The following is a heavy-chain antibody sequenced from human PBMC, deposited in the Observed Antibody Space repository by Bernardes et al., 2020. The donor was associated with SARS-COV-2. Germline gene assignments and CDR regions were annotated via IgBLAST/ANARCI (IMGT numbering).Heavy chain of an antibody. Sequence: GGSLRLSCAASGFTFSSYAMSWVRQAPGMGLEWVATTGGAGGSAHYADFVKGRFAISRDNSRNTLFLQMNSLRAEDTAIYYCAKDRDIRLMGHGMDVWGQGTTVTVSS. V-gene: IGHV3-23*01. J-gene: IGHJ6*02. D-gene: IGHD5-12*01. CDR1: GFTFSSYA. CDR2: TGGAGGSA. CDR3: AKDRDIRLMGHGMDV.